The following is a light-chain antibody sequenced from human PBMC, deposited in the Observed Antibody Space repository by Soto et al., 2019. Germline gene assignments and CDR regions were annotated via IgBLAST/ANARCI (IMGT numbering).Light chain of an antibody. J-gene: IGKJ1*01. CDR2: GAS. CDR3: QQYGSSPPTWT. V-gene: IGKV3-20*01. Sequence: EIVMTQSPGTLSLSPGERATRSCRASQSVRSTYLAWYQQKPGPAPRLLIFGASSRATGIPDRFSGSGSGTDFTLTISRLEPEDFAVYYCQQYGSSPPTWTFGQGTKVDIK. CDR1: QSVRSTY.